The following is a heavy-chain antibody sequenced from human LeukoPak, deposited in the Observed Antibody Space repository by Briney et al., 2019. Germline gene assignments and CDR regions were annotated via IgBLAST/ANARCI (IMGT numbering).Heavy chain of an antibody. D-gene: IGHD1-26*01. CDR2: IYYSGST. Sequence: PSETLSLTCTVSGGSISSSSYYWGWIRQPPGRGLEWIGSIYYSGSTYYNPSLKSRVMISVDTSKNQFSLKLSSVTAADTAVYYCARLNVWEPLGYFDYWGQGTLVTVSS. CDR1: GGSISSSSYY. CDR3: ARLNVWEPLGYFDY. J-gene: IGHJ4*02. V-gene: IGHV4-39*01.